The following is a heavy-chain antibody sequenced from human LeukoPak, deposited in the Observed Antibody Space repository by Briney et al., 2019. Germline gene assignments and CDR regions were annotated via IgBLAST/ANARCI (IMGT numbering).Heavy chain of an antibody. CDR2: IWYDGSNK. J-gene: IGHJ4*02. D-gene: IGHD6-19*01. CDR1: GFTFSNYG. CDR3: AKIWGSSGWYEYSFDY. Sequence: GGSLRLSCAAPGFTFSNYGMHWVRQAPGKGLEWVALIWYDGSNKYYADSVKGRFTISRDNSKNTLYLQMNSLTAEHTAVYYCAKIWGSSGWYEYSFDYWGQGTLVTVSS. V-gene: IGHV3-33*06.